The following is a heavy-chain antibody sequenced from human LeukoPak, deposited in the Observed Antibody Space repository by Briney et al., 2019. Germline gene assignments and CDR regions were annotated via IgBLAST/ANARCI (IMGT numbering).Heavy chain of an antibody. CDR2: IYYSGST. D-gene: IGHD5-12*01. CDR3: ARAVERYSGYDYDY. CDR1: GGSISSYY. Sequence: PSETLSLTCTVSGGSISSYYWSWIRQPPGKGLEWIGYIYYSGSTNYNPSLKSRVTISVDTSKNQFSLKLSSVTAADTAVYYCARAVERYSGYDYDYWGQGTLVTVSS. V-gene: IGHV4-59*01. J-gene: IGHJ4*02.